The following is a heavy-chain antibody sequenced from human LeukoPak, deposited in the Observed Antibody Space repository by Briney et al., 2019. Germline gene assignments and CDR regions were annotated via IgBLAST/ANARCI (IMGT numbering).Heavy chain of an antibody. V-gene: IGHV3-23*01. Sequence: GGSLRLSCAASGFTFSSYAMSWVRQAPGKGLEWVSAISGSGGSTFYADSVKGRFTISRDNSKNTLYLQMNSLRAEDTAVYYCAKGSRPGYSYGPREYYYYMDVWGKGTTVTVSS. CDR2: ISGSGGST. D-gene: IGHD5-18*01. CDR3: AKGSRPGYSYGPREYYYYMDV. CDR1: GFTFSSYA. J-gene: IGHJ6*03.